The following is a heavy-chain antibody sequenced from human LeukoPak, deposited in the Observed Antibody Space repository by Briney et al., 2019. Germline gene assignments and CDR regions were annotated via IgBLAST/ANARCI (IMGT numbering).Heavy chain of an antibody. CDR3: ARGDILTPFDY. J-gene: IGHJ4*02. Sequence: PSQTLSLTCTVSGGSISSGDYYWSWIRQPPGKGLEWIGYIYYSGSTYYNPSLKSRVTISVDTSKNQFSLKLSFVTAADTAVYYCARGDILTPFDYWGQGTLVTVSS. CDR1: GGSISSGDYY. CDR2: IYYSGST. V-gene: IGHV4-30-4*08. D-gene: IGHD3-9*01.